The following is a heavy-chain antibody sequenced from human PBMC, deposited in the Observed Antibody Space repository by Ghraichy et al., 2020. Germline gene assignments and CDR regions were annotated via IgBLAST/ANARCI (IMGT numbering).Heavy chain of an antibody. CDR1: GGSISSSSYY. V-gene: IGHV4-39*01. CDR2: IYYSGST. CDR3: ARNQKAVAGHFDY. D-gene: IGHD6-19*01. J-gene: IGHJ4*02. Sequence: SETLSLTCTVSGGSISSSSYYWGWIRQPPGKGLEWIGSIYYSGSTYYNPSLKSRVTISVDTSKNQFSLKLSSVTAADTAVYYCARNQKAVAGHFDYWGQGTLVTVSS.